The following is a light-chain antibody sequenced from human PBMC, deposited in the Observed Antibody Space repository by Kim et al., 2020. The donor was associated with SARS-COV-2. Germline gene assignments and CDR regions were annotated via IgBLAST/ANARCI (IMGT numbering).Light chain of an antibody. Sequence: SPGERATLSCRASQSVSSSYLAWYQQKPGQAPRLLIYGASSRTTGIPDRFSGSGSGTDFILTISRVEPEDFAVYYCQQHGSSPPTFGGGTKVDIK. CDR1: QSVSSSY. J-gene: IGKJ4*01. CDR2: GAS. V-gene: IGKV3-20*01. CDR3: QQHGSSPPT.